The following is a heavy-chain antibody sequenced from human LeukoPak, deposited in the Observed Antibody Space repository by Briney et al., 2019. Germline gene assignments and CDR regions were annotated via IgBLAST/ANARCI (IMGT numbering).Heavy chain of an antibody. J-gene: IGHJ6*03. CDR1: GFTITTNY. V-gene: IGHV3-53*01. Sequence: GGSLRLSCATSGFTITTNYMNWVRQAPGKGLEWVSVIYGDDETNYADSVKGRFTISRDNAKNSVYLQMNSLRAEDTAVYYCAREMVATASYYYYYYYMDVWGKGTAVTVSS. CDR2: IYGDDET. CDR3: AREMVATASYYYYYYYMDV. D-gene: IGHD2-15*01.